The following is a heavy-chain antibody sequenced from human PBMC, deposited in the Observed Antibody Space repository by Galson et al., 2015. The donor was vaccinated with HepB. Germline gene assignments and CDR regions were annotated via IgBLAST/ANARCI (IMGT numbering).Heavy chain of an antibody. J-gene: IGHJ5*02. CDR2: TYYRSKWYN. V-gene: IGHV6-1*01. CDR1: GDSVSSNSAA. CDR3: ARDWGGLYCSGGSCYSNWFDP. Sequence: CAISGDSVSSNSAAWNWIRQSPSRGLEWLGRTYYRSKWYNDYAVSVKSRITINPDTSKNQFSLQLNSVTPEDTAVYYCARDWGGLYCSGGSCYSNWFDPWGQGTLVTVSS. D-gene: IGHD2-15*01.